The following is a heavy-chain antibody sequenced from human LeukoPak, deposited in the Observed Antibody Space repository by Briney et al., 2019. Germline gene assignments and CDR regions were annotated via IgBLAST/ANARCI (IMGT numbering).Heavy chain of an antibody. V-gene: IGHV4-34*01. J-gene: IGHJ4*02. CDR2: INHSGST. D-gene: IGHD3-10*01. CDR3: ARVESMVRGVIFY. CDR1: GGSFSGYY. Sequence: SETLSLTCAVCGGSFSGYYWSWIRQPPGKGLEWIGEINHSGSTNYNPSLKSRVTISVDTSKNQFSLKLSSVTAADTAVYYCARVESMVRGVIFYWGQGTLVTVSS.